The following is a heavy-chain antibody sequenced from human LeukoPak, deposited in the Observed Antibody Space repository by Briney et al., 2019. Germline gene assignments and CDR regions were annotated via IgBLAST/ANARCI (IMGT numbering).Heavy chain of an antibody. CDR3: ARRSGIAVAGAFDY. V-gene: IGHV1-18*01. CDR1: GYTFTSYG. J-gene: IGHJ4*02. CDR2: ISDYNGNT. D-gene: IGHD6-19*01. Sequence: ASVKVSCKASGYTFTSYGISWVRQAPGQGLEWMGWISDYNGNTNYAQKLQGRVTMTTDTSTSTAYMELRSLRSDDTAVYYCARRSGIAVAGAFDYWGQGTLVTVSS.